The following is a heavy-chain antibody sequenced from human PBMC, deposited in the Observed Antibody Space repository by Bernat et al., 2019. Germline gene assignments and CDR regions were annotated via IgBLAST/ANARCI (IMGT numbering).Heavy chain of an antibody. Sequence: QVHLQESGPGLVKPSETLSLTCTVSGGSTSSYYWSWIRQPPGKGLEWIGYIYYSGSTNNNPSLKSRVSIFLDPSKNQLSLILNSVSSADTAVYYCGRGRGGVATIDQWGQGTLVTVSS. V-gene: IGHV4-59*01. CDR1: GGSTSSYY. CDR2: IYYSGST. J-gene: IGHJ4*02. D-gene: IGHD5-24*01. CDR3: GRGRGGVATIDQ.